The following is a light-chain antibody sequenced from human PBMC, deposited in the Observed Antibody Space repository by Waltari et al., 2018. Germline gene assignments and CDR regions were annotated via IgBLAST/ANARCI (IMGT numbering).Light chain of an antibody. CDR3: HQYSTTPWT. V-gene: IGKV4-1*01. CDR1: QCVLYSVNKQNY. Sequence: DIVMTQSPDSLAVSLGERATINCKSSQCVLYSVNKQNYLAWYQQKPGQPPKLLIYWASARESGVPDRFSGSGSGTDFTLTITSLQAEDVAVYYCHQYSTTPWTFGQGTKVEI. CDR2: WAS. J-gene: IGKJ1*01.